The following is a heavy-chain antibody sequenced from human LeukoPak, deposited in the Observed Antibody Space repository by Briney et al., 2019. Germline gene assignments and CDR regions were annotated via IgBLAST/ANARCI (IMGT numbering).Heavy chain of an antibody. CDR3: ARARLYYDSSAYPGY. V-gene: IGHV3-21*01. CDR2: ISSSSSYI. J-gene: IGHJ4*02. Sequence: GGSLRLSCAASGFTFSSYSMNWVRQAPGKGLEWVSSISSSSSYIYYADSVKGRFTISRDNAKNSLYLQMNSLRAEDTAVYYCARARLYYDSSAYPGYWGQGTLVTVSS. D-gene: IGHD3-22*01. CDR1: GFTFSSYS.